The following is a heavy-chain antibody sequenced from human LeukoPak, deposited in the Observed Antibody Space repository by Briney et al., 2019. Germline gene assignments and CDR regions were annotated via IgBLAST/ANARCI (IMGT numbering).Heavy chain of an antibody. D-gene: IGHD6-19*01. V-gene: IGHV3-30*18. CDR1: GFTFSSYG. J-gene: IGHJ1*01. Sequence: GGSLRLSCAASGFTFSSYGMHWVRQAPGKGLEWVAVISYDGSNKYYADSVKGRFTISRDNSKNTLYLQMNSLRAEDTAVYYCAKDRASGWYQEYFQHWGQGTLVTVSS. CDR2: ISYDGSNK. CDR3: AKDRASGWYQEYFQH.